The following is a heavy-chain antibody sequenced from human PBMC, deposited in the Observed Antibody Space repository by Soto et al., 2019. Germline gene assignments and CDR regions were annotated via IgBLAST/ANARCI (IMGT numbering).Heavy chain of an antibody. CDR1: GGSISSSSYY. D-gene: IGHD2-15*01. CDR2: IYYSGST. Sequence: SETLSLTFTVSGGSISSSSYYWGWIRQPPGKGLEWIGSIYYSGSTYYNPSLKSRVTISVDTSKNQFSLKLSSVTAADTAVYYCASEPTIGYCSGGSCYSWDAFDIWGQGTMVTVSS. V-gene: IGHV4-39*01. J-gene: IGHJ3*02. CDR3: ASEPTIGYCSGGSCYSWDAFDI.